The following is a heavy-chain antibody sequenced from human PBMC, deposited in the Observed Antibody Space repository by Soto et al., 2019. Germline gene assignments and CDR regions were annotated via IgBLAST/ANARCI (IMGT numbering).Heavy chain of an antibody. D-gene: IGHD3-3*01. CDR1: GFTFSSYA. J-gene: IGHJ4*02. CDR2: FSGSGGST. CDR3: AKDGSYYDFDY. Sequence: GGYLRPSYAGSGFTFSSYAMSWVRQAPGKGLEWVSSFSGSGGSTYYADSVKGRFTISRDNSKNTLYLRMDSLRAEDTAVYYCAKDGSYYDFDYWGQGTLVTVSS. V-gene: IGHV3-23*01.